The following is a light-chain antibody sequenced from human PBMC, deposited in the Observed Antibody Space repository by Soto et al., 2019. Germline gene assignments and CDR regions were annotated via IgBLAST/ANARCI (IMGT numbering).Light chain of an antibody. CDR3: QQYVSLPWA. J-gene: IGKJ1*01. CDR1: QSVSSSF. V-gene: IGKV3-20*01. Sequence: EIVLAQSPGTLSLSPGESATLSCRASQSVSSSFLAWYQQKAGQAPRLLIYGASRRATGIPDRFSGSGSGTDFTLTISRLEPEDFAVYYCQQYVSLPWAFGQGTKVEI. CDR2: GAS.